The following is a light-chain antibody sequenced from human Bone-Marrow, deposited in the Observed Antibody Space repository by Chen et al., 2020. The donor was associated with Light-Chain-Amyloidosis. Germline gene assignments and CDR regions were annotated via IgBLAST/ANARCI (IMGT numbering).Light chain of an antibody. CDR2: DDS. CDR3: QVWDRSSDRPV. V-gene: IGLV3-21*03. Sequence: SYLLTQPSWVSVAPGKRAPIPGGGKKIGATRVHWYQQTQGQAPLLVVYDDSDRPSGTPERLSDSNSGNTATLTISRVEAGDEADYYCQVWDRSSDRPVFGGGTKLPVL. J-gene: IGLJ3*02. CDR1: KIGATR.